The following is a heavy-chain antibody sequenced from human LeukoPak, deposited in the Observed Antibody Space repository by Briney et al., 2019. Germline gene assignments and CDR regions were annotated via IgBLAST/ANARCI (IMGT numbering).Heavy chain of an antibody. CDR2: IHYTGNT. Sequence: SETPSLTCTVSGGSISTYFWTWIRQPPGKGLEWIGYIHYTGNTNYNPSLKSRVTISVDTSKNQFSLKLSSVTAADTAVYYCARGRRELDYWGQGTLVTVSS. CDR3: ARGRRELDY. CDR1: GGSISTYF. V-gene: IGHV4-59*01. J-gene: IGHJ4*02.